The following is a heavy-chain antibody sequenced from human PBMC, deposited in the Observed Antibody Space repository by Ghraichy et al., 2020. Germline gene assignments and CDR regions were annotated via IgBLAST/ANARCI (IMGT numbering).Heavy chain of an antibody. J-gene: IGHJ4*02. CDR1: GXNFGENY. V-gene: IGHV3-11*05. CDR3: ARDRSLSWRQQRHFDL. D-gene: IGHD1-1*01. CDR2: ISSTGAYK. Sequence: GGSLRLSCEVXGXNFGENYMSWIRQAPGQGLQWIAYISSTGAYKNYADSVRGRFTVSRDNANNALYLQMDSLGPEDTAVYYCARDRSLSWRQQRHFDLWGQGTLVTVSS.